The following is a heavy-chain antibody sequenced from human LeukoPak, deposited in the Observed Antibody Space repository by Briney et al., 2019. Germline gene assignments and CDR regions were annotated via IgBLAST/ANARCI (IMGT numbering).Heavy chain of an antibody. J-gene: IGHJ1*01. V-gene: IGHV4-34*01. CDR3: ARGPRHFQH. Sequence: SETLSLTCAVYGGSFSGYYWSWIRQPPGKGLEWIGEINHSGSTNYNPSLKSRVTISVDTSKNQFSLKLSSVTAADTAVYYCARGPRHFQHWGQGTLVTVSP. CDR2: INHSGST. CDR1: GGSFSGYY.